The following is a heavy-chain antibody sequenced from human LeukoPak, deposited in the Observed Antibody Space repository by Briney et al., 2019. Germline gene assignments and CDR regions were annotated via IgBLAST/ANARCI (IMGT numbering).Heavy chain of an antibody. D-gene: IGHD4-11*01. J-gene: IGHJ3*02. CDR3: ARETTVTTGSDAFDI. V-gene: IGHV1-2*04. CDR1: GYTFTGYY. CDR2: INPNSGGT. Sequence: ASVKVSCKASGYTFTGYYMHWVRQAPGQGLEWMGWINPNSGGTNYALKFQGWVTMTRDTSISTAYMELSRLRSDDTAVYYCARETTVTTGSDAFDIWGQGTMVTVSS.